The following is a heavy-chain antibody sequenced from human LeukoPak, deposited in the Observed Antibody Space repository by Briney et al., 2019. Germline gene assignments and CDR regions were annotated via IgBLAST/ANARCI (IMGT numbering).Heavy chain of an antibody. Sequence: GGTLRLSCAASGFTFSSYGMSWVRQAPGKGLEWVSAISGSGGSTYYADSVKGRFTISRDNSKNTLYLQMNSLRAEDTAVYYCAKDRERWLQWPYYFDYWGQGTLATVSS. CDR3: AKDRERWLQWPYYFDY. J-gene: IGHJ4*02. CDR1: GFTFSSYG. CDR2: ISGSGGST. V-gene: IGHV3-23*01. D-gene: IGHD5-24*01.